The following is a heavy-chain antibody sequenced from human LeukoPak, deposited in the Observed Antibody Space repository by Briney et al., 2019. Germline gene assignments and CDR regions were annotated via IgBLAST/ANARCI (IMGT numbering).Heavy chain of an antibody. J-gene: IGHJ4*02. CDR3: AGAPGDYNLRDY. V-gene: IGHV4-59*01. Sequence: PSETLSLTCTVSGGSISSYYWSWIRQPPGKGLEWIGYIYYSGSTNYNPSLKSRVTISVDTSKNQFSLKLSSVTAADTAVYYCAGAPGDYNLRDYWGQGTLVTVSS. D-gene: IGHD4-17*01. CDR1: GGSISSYY. CDR2: IYYSGST.